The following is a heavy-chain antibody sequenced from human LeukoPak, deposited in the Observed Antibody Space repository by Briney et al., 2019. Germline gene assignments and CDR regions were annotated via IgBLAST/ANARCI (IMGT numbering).Heavy chain of an antibody. J-gene: IGHJ4*02. CDR3: ARRDDSSGYPLAYFDY. D-gene: IGHD3-22*01. Sequence: SETLSLTCTVSGYSISSGYYWGWIRQPPGKGLEWIGSIYHSGSTYYNPSLKSRVTISVDTSKNQFSLKLSSVTAADTAVYYCARRDDSSGYPLAYFDYWGQGTLVTVSS. V-gene: IGHV4-38-2*02. CDR2: IYHSGST. CDR1: GYSISSGYY.